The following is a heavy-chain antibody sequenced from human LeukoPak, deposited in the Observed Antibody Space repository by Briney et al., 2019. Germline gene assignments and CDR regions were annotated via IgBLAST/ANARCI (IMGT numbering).Heavy chain of an antibody. D-gene: IGHD5-18*01. CDR3: ARVGYSYGYDFDY. CDR2: INPNSGGA. J-gene: IGHJ4*02. Sequence: ASVKVSFKASGYTFTVYYMHWVRQAPGQGLEWMGRINPNSGGANYAQKFQGRVTMTRDTSISTAYMELSRLRSDDTAVYSCARVGYSYGYDFDYWGQGTLVTVSS. V-gene: IGHV1-2*06. CDR1: GYTFTVYY.